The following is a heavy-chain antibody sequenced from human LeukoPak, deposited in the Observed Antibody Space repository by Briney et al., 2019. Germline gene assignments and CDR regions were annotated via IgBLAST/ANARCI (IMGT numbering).Heavy chain of an antibody. CDR1: GGSISSYY. V-gene: IGHV4-59*08. CDR3: ARHRDGYNTGAFDI. Sequence: SETLSLTCTVSGGSISSYYWSWIRQPPGKGLEWIGYIYYSGSINYNPSLKSRVTISVDTSKNQFSLKLSSVTAADTAVYYCARHRDGYNTGAFDIWGQGTMVTVSS. D-gene: IGHD5-24*01. CDR2: IYYSGSI. J-gene: IGHJ3*02.